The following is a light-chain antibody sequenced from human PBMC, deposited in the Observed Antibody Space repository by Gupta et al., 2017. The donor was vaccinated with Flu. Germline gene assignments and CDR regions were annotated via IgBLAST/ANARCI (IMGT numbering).Light chain of an antibody. CDR1: QSISRY. J-gene: IGKJ3*01. CDR2: AAS. CDR3: QQSYNTPLLG. V-gene: IGKV1-39*01. Sequence: TSLSAPVGDRVTITCRASQSISRYLNWYQHRPGKAPKLLIYAASSLQSGVPSRFSGSGSGTDFTLTISSLQPEDAATYYCQQSYNTPLLGFGPGTKVDI.